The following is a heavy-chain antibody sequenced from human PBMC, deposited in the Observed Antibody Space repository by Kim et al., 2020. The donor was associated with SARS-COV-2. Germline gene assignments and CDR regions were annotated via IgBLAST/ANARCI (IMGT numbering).Heavy chain of an antibody. D-gene: IGHD3-22*01. CDR2: ISSSGEIV. V-gene: IGHV3-48*03. CDR1: GFIFSSYE. J-gene: IGHJ3*01. CDR3: TRRHHDGSAFYGFDV. Sequence: GGSLRLSCAASGFIFSSYEMIWVRQAPGKGPEWVSFISSSGEIVKYADSVKGRFTISRDNAGNSLYLQMNSLRGEDTAIYYCTRRHHDGSAFYGFDVWG.